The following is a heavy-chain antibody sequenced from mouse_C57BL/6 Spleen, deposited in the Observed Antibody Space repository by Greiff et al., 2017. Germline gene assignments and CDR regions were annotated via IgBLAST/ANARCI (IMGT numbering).Heavy chain of an antibody. D-gene: IGHD3-1*01. J-gene: IGHJ4*01. Sequence: EVKLMESGGGLVKPGGSLKLSCAASGFTFSDYGMHWVRQAPEKGLEWVAYISSGSSTIYYADTVKGRFTISRDNAKTTLFLQMTSLRSEDTAMYYCARGLRDYAMDYWGQGTSVTVSS. V-gene: IGHV5-17*01. CDR2: ISSGSSTI. CDR3: ARGLRDYAMDY. CDR1: GFTFSDYG.